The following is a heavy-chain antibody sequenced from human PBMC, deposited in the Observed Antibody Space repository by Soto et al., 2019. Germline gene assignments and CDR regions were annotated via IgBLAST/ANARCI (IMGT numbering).Heavy chain of an antibody. CDR3: AIVVVVTAIPFDY. J-gene: IGHJ4*02. Sequence: GGSLRLSCAASGFTFSSYAMHWVRQAPGKGLEWVAVISYDGSNKYYADSVKGRFTISRDNSKNTLYLQMNSLRAEDTAVYYCAIVVVVTAIPFDYWGQGTLVTVSS. V-gene: IGHV3-30-3*01. CDR2: ISYDGSNK. D-gene: IGHD2-21*02. CDR1: GFTFSSYA.